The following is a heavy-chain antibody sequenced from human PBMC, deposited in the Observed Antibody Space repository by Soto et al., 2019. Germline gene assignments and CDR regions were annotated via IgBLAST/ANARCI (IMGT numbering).Heavy chain of an antibody. Sequence: GGSLRLSCAASGFTFSSYAMSWVRQAPGKGLEWVSAISGCGGSTYYADSVKGRFTIYRDNSKNTLYLQMNSLRAEDTAVYYCAKKAHGSGSYPNWFDPWGQGTLVTVSS. CDR2: ISGCGGST. CDR3: AKKAHGSGSYPNWFDP. CDR1: GFTFSSYA. V-gene: IGHV3-23*01. D-gene: IGHD3-10*01. J-gene: IGHJ5*02.